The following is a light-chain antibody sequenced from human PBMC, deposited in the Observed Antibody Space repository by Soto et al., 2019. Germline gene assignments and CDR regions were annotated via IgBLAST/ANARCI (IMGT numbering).Light chain of an antibody. CDR1: QDISTY. V-gene: IGKV1-33*01. CDR2: DTS. CDR3: QQYDNLFT. J-gene: IGKJ3*01. Sequence: DSHMTQSPSSLSASVGDIVKINCKASQDISTYLNLYQHKSGKAPKLLIYDTSNLQTGVPSRFSGSGSGTDFTFTISSLKAEDIGTYYCQQYDNLFTFGTGTKVDIK.